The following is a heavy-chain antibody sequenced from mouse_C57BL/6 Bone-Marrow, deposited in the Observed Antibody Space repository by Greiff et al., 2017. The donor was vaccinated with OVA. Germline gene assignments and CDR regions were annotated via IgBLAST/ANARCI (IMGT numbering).Heavy chain of an antibody. D-gene: IGHD1-1*02. CDR2: IDPSDSYT. J-gene: IGHJ1*03. Sequence: VQLQQPGAELVKPGASVKLSCKASGYTFTSYWMQWVKQRPGQGLEWIGEIDPSDSYTKYTQKFKGKATLTVDTSSSTAYMQLSSLTSEDSAVYYCARRGWDWYFDVWGTGTTVTGSS. CDR1: GYTFTSYW. CDR3: ARRGWDWYFDV. V-gene: IGHV1-50*01.